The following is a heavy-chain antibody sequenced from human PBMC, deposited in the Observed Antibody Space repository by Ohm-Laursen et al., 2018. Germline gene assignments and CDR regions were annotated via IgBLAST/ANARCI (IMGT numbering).Heavy chain of an antibody. J-gene: IGHJ6*02. CDR1: GGSISSYY. CDR3: ARGKDYDFWSGCFYYYGMDV. V-gene: IGHV4-4*07. D-gene: IGHD3-3*01. CDR2: IYTSGNT. Sequence: SETLSLTCTVSGGSISSYYWSWIRQPAGKGLEWIGRIYTSGNTNYNPSLKSRVTMSVDTSKSQFSLRLSSVTAADTAVYYCARGKDYDFWSGCFYYYGMDVWGQGTTVTVSS.